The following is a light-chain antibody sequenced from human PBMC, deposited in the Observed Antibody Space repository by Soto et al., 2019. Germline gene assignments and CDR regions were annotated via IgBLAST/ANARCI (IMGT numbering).Light chain of an antibody. CDR2: EVS. Sequence: QSALTQPPSASGSPGQSVTISCTGTSSDVGGYHYVSWYQQHPGKAPKLMIYEVSKRPSGVPDRFSGSKSGNTASLTVSGLQAEDEADYYCSSYAGSNNVFGTGTKLTVL. J-gene: IGLJ1*01. V-gene: IGLV2-8*01. CDR1: SSDVGGYHY. CDR3: SSYAGSNNV.